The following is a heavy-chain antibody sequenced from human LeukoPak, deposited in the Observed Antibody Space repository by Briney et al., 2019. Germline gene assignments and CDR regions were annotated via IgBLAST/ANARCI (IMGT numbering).Heavy chain of an antibody. CDR1: GFTFSNHG. CDR3: ARWPIGTAMVADT. Sequence: GGSLRLSCAASGFTFSNHGMSWVRQAPGKGLEWVSVIYSGGSTYYADSVKGRFTISRDNSKNTLYLQMNSLRAEDTAVYYCARWPIGTAMVADTWGQGTMVTVSS. CDR2: IYSGGST. J-gene: IGHJ3*02. V-gene: IGHV3-53*01. D-gene: IGHD5-18*01.